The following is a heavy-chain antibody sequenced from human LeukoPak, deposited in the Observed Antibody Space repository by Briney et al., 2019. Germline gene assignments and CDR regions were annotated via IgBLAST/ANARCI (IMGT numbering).Heavy chain of an antibody. J-gene: IGHJ5*02. D-gene: IGHD3-10*01. CDR1: GGSISSSTYY. Sequence: SETLSLTCTVSGGSISSSTYYWDWIRQPPGKGLEWIGSKYYLGSTYYNPSLNSRVTISLDTSKNQFSLKLGSVTAADTAVYYCARVSGITRGFDPWGQGTLVTVSS. CDR2: KYYLGST. CDR3: ARVSGITRGFDP. V-gene: IGHV4-39*07.